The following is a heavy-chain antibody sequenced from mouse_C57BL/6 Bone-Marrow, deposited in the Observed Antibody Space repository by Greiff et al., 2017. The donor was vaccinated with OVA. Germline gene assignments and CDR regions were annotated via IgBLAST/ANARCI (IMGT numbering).Heavy chain of an antibody. CDR1: GLNIKDDY. V-gene: IGHV14-4*01. D-gene: IGHD2-1*01. Sequence: EVQLQQSGAELVWPGASVKLSCTASGLNIKDDYMHWVKQRPEQGLEWIGWIDPENGDTEYASKFQGKATISADTSSNTAYLQLSSLTSDDTAIYYCTTPLNYPSYFDVWGTGTTVTVSS. J-gene: IGHJ1*03. CDR3: TTPLNYPSYFDV. CDR2: IDPENGDT.